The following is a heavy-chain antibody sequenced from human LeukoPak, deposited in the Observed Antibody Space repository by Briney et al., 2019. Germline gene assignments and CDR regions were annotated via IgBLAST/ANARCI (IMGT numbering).Heavy chain of an antibody. Sequence: PGGSLRLSCAASGFTVSSNYMSWVRQAPGKGLEWVSVIYSGGSTYYADSVKGRFTISRDNSKNTLYLQMNGLRAEDTAVYYCATLDGGYCSSTSCDMWGQGTLVTVSS. CDR3: ATLDGGYCSSTSCDM. D-gene: IGHD2-2*01. CDR1: GFTVSSNY. CDR2: IYSGGST. V-gene: IGHV3-53*01. J-gene: IGHJ4*02.